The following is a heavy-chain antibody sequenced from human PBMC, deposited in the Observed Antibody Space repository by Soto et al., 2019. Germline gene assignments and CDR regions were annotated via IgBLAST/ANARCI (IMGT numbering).Heavy chain of an antibody. CDR1: GGTFSSYA. V-gene: IGHV1-69*01. CDR2: IIPIFGTA. J-gene: IGHJ6*02. D-gene: IGHD6-19*01. Sequence: QVQLVQSGAEVKKPGSSVKVSCKASGGTFSSYAISWVRQAPGQGLEWMRGIIPIFGTANYAQKFQGRVTITADESTSTAYMELSSLRSEDTAVYYCAREAVAGTSYYYYGMDVWGQGTTVTVSS. CDR3: AREAVAGTSYYYYGMDV.